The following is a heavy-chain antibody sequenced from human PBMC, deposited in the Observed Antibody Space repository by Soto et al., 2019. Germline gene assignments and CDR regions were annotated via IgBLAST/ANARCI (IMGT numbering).Heavy chain of an antibody. CDR1: GGSISRNDYY. J-gene: IGHJ5*02. CDR3: VRDGTKTLRDWFDP. D-gene: IGHD1-1*01. V-gene: IGHV4-4*07. Sequence: SETLSLTCTVSGGSISRNDYYWSWIRKSAGKGLEWIGRIYATGTTDYNPSLKSRVMMSVDTSKKQFSLKLRSVTAADTAVYYCVRDGTKTLRDWFDPWGQGISVTVSS. CDR2: IYATGTT.